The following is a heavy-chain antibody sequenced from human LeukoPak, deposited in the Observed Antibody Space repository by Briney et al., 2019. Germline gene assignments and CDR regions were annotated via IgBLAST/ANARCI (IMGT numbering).Heavy chain of an antibody. CDR1: GVSVSSNSYC. V-gene: IGHV4-61*10. Sequence: SETLSLTCTVSGVSVSSNSYCWSWIRQPAGEGLEWIGDIYKTGTMKYNASLKSRVIISLDASKNQFSLKLSSVTATDTAVYYCARDRSLTGAYFDYWGQGTLATVSS. CDR3: ARDRSLTGAYFDY. J-gene: IGHJ4*02. D-gene: IGHD3-9*01. CDR2: IYKTGTM.